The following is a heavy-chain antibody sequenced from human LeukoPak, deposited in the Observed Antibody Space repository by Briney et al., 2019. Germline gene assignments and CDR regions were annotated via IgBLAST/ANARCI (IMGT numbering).Heavy chain of an antibody. Sequence: GASVKVSCKVSGYTLTELSMHWVRQAPGKGLEWMGGFDPEDGETIYAQKFQGRVTMTEDTSTDTAYMELSSPRSEDTAVYYCATSGRYYDILTGYIFGYWGQGTLVTVSS. CDR1: GYTLTELS. CDR3: ATSGRYYDILTGYIFGY. CDR2: FDPEDGET. D-gene: IGHD3-9*01. V-gene: IGHV1-24*01. J-gene: IGHJ4*02.